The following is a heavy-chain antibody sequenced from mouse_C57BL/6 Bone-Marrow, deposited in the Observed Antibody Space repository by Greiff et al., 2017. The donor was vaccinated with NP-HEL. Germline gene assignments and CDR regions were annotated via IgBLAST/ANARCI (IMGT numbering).Heavy chain of an antibody. CDR3: ARRVGYYGAWFAY. CDR2: IHPNSGST. Sequence: QVQLQQPGAELVKPGASVKLSCKAPGYTFTSYWMHWVKQRPGQGLEWIGMIHPNSGSTNYNEKFKSKATLTVDKSSSTAYMQLSSLTSEDSAVYYCARRVGYYGAWFAYWGQGTLVTVSA. CDR1: GYTFTSYW. J-gene: IGHJ3*01. V-gene: IGHV1-64*01. D-gene: IGHD1-1*01.